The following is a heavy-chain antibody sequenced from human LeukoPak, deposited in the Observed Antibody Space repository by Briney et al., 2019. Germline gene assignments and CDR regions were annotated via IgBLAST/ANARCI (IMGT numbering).Heavy chain of an antibody. V-gene: IGHV3-7*03. CDR2: IKSDGSDK. CDR1: GFRFTNYW. Sequence: PGGSLRLSCAASGFRFTNYWMTWVRQAPGKGLEWVAIIKSDGSDKYYVDSVKGRFTISRDNAKNPLYLQMNSLGAEDTAFYYCAKNGGWTFDYWGQGILVTVSS. D-gene: IGHD6-19*01. CDR3: AKNGGWTFDY. J-gene: IGHJ4*02.